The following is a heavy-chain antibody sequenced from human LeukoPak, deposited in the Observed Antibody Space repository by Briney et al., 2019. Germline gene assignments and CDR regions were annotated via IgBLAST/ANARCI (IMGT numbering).Heavy chain of an antibody. CDR3: ARDLEFKLVGAAY. CDR2: FDPEDGET. J-gene: IGHJ4*02. D-gene: IGHD1-26*01. Sequence: GASVKVSCKVSGYTLTELSMHWVRQAPGKGLEWMGGFDPEDGETIYAQKFQGRVTMTEHTSTDTAYMELSSLRSEDTAVYYCARDLEFKLVGAAYWGQGTLVTVSS. V-gene: IGHV1-24*01. CDR1: GYTLTELS.